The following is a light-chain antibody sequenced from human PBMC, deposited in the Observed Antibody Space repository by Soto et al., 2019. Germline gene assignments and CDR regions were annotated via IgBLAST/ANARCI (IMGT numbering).Light chain of an antibody. V-gene: IGLV2-14*01. CDR3: SSYTSSSTLDVV. Sequence: LTQPASVSGSPGQSITISCTGTSSDVGGYNYVSWYQQHPGKAPKLMIYEVSNRPSGVSNRFSGSKSGNTASLTISGLQAEDEADYYCSSYTSSSTLDVVFGGGTQLTVL. J-gene: IGLJ2*01. CDR1: SSDVGGYNY. CDR2: EVS.